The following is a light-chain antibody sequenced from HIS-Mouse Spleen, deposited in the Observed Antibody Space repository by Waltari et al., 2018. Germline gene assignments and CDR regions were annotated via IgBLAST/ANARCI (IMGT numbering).Light chain of an antibody. CDR3: QQYGSSPPWT. V-gene: IGKV3-20*01. CDR2: GAS. Sequence: EIVLTQSPGTLSLSPGERATLSCRASQSVNSSYFAWYQQKPGQAPRLLIYGASSRATGIPDRFSGSGSGTDFTLTISRLEPEDFAVYYCQQYGSSPPWTFGQGTKVEIK. CDR1: QSVNSSY. J-gene: IGKJ1*01.